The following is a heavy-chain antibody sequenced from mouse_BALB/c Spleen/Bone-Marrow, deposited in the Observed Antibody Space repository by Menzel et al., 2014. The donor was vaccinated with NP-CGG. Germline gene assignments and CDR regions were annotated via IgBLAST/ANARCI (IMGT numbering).Heavy chain of an antibody. CDR1: GYTFTSYW. J-gene: IGHJ3*01. D-gene: IGHD3-3*01. V-gene: IGHV1S81*02. Sequence: QVQLQQSGAELVKPGASVKLSCKASGYTFTSYWMHWVQQRPGQGLEWIGEINPSNGRTNYNEKFKSKATLTVDKSSSTAYMQLSSLTSEDSAVYYCARGDGFAWFAYWGQGTLVTVSA. CDR2: INPSNGRT. CDR3: ARGDGFAWFAY.